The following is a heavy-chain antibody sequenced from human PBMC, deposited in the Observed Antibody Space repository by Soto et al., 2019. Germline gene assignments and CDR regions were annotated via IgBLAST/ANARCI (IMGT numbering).Heavy chain of an antibody. Sequence: EVQLVESGGGLVKPGGSLRLSCAASGFTFSSYSMNWVRQAPGKGLEWVSSISSSSSYIYYADSVKGRFTISRDNAENSLYLQMNSLRAEDTAVYYWASLEATHNWNARSYYFDYWGQGTLVTVSS. CDR1: GFTFSSYS. CDR2: ISSSSSYI. V-gene: IGHV3-21*01. D-gene: IGHD1-20*01. CDR3: ASLEATHNWNARSYYFDY. J-gene: IGHJ4*02.